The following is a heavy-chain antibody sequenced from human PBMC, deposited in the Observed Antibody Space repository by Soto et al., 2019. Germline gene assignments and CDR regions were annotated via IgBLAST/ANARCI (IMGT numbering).Heavy chain of an antibody. CDR2: IYYVVNT. D-gene: IGHD2-8*02. CDR3: ARDKITGLFDY. Sequence: PSETLSLTCIFSGDSISSSSYSWAWIRQPPGKGLEWIGTIYYVVNTYYNPSLKSRVTISVDTSKNQFSLKLTSVTAADTAVYYCARDKITGLFDYWGQGTLVTVSS. CDR1: GDSISSSSYS. V-gene: IGHV4-39*07. J-gene: IGHJ4*02.